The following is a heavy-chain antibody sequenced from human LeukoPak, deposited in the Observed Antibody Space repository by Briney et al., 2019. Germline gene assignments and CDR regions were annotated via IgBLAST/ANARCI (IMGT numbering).Heavy chain of an antibody. D-gene: IGHD2-2*02. CDR3: ARDGYCSSTSCYIDEYFDY. Sequence: GGSLRLSCAASGFTFSSYSMNWVRQAPVKGLEWVSSISSSSSYIYYADSVKGRFTISRDNAKNSLYLQMNSLRAEDTAVYYCARDGYCSSTSCYIDEYFDYWGQGTLVTVSS. V-gene: IGHV3-21*01. J-gene: IGHJ4*02. CDR2: ISSSSSYI. CDR1: GFTFSSYS.